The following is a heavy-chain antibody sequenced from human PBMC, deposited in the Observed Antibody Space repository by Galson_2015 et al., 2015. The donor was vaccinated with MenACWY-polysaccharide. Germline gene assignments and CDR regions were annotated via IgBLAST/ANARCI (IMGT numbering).Heavy chain of an antibody. CDR2: ISYDGNDQ. J-gene: IGHJ4*02. Sequence: SLRLSCAGSGFTFSIGMHWGHQAPGKGLEWLAVISYDGNDQYYADSVRGRFTISRDNSKKTLYLQMNSLTTEDTAVYYCAKDWWFGEKNSWGQGTLVTVSS. CDR3: AKDWWFGEKNS. D-gene: IGHD2-15*01. V-gene: IGHV3-30*18. CDR1: GFTFSIG.